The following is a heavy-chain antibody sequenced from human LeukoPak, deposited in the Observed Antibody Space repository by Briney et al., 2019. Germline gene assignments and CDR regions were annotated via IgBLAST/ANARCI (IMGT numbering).Heavy chain of an antibody. V-gene: IGHV4-59*01. J-gene: IGHJ6*02. CDR1: GGSISSYY. CDR3: ARGGTKDIVVVVTATQDYYYYGMDV. Sequence: PSETLSLTCTVSGGSISSYYWSWIRQPPGKRLECIGYIYYSGSTNYNPSLKSRVTISLDTSKNQFSLKLSSVTAADTAVYYCARGGTKDIVVVVTATQDYYYYGMDVWGQGTTVTVSS. D-gene: IGHD2-15*01. CDR2: IYYSGST.